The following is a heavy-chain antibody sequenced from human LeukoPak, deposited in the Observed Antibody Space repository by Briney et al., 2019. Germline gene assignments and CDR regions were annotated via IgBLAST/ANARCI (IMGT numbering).Heavy chain of an antibody. CDR1: GGSFSGYY. Sequence: NRSETLSLTCAVYGGSFSGYYWSWIRQPPGKGLEWIGEINHSGSTNYNPSLKSRVTISLDTSKRQISLKLRSVTAADTAVYYCARDRRIPDAFDIWGQGTMVTVSS. J-gene: IGHJ3*02. CDR2: INHSGST. V-gene: IGHV4-34*01. D-gene: IGHD3-16*02. CDR3: ARDRRIPDAFDI.